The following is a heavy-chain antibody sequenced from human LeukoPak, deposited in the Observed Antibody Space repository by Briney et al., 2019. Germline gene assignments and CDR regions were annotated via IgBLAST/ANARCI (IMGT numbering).Heavy chain of an antibody. Sequence: QAGGSLRLSCAASGFTFSNYAMTWVRQNPGKGLEWVSIVTGSGISTYYVDSVKGRFTISRDNSKNTLYLQMNSLRAEDTAVYYFARDGITMVRGVPLSPFDYWGQGTLVTVSS. D-gene: IGHD3-10*01. CDR3: ARDGITMVRGVPLSPFDY. V-gene: IGHV3-23*01. CDR1: GFTFSNYA. CDR2: VTGSGIST. J-gene: IGHJ4*02.